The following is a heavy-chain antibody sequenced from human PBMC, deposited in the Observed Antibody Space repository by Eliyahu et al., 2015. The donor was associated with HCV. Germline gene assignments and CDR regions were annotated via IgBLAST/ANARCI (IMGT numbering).Heavy chain of an antibody. CDR1: GFTFDDYG. CDR3: ARSVDCTNGVCYLDAFDI. D-gene: IGHD2-8*01. V-gene: IGHV3-20*01. Sequence: EVQLVESGGGVVRPGGSLRLSCAASGFTFDDYGMSWVRQAPGKGLEWVSCINWNGGSTGYXDSVKGRFTISRDNAKNSLYLQMNSLRAEDTALYHCARSVDCTNGVCYLDAFDIWGQGTMVTVSS. CDR2: INWNGGST. J-gene: IGHJ3*02.